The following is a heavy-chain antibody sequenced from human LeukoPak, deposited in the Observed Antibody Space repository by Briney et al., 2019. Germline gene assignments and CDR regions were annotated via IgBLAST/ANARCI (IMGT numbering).Heavy chain of an antibody. CDR1: GFTFSRSW. CDR2: ISGSGGST. J-gene: IGHJ4*02. V-gene: IGHV3-23*01. CDR3: AKVRYYGSGSYFPFDY. D-gene: IGHD3-10*01. Sequence: GGSLRLSCAASGFTFSRSWMSWVRQAPGKGLEWVSAISGSGGSTYYADSVKGRFTISRDNSKNTLYLQMNSLRAEDTAVYYCAKVRYYGSGSYFPFDYWGQGTLVTVSS.